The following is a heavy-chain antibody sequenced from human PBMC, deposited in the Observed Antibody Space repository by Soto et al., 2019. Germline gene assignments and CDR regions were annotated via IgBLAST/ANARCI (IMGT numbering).Heavy chain of an antibody. V-gene: IGHV4-38-2*02. Sequence: PSETLSLTCAVSGYSISSVYYWGWIRQPPGKGLEWCGSIYHGGCTYYNPSLKSRVTISVDTSKNQFSLQLSSVTAADTAVYYCARDGGVGIEARLYYYGMDVWGQGTTVTVYS. J-gene: IGHJ6*02. CDR2: IYHGGCT. CDR1: GYSISSVYY. CDR3: ARDGGVGIEARLYYYGMDV. D-gene: IGHD6-6*01.